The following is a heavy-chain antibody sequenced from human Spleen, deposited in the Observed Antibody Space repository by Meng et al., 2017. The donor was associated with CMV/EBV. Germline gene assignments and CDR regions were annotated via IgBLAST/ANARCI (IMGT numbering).Heavy chain of an antibody. CDR2: INPNSGGT. D-gene: IGHD1/OR15-1a*01. V-gene: IGHV1-2*02. J-gene: IGHJ1*01. Sequence: ASVKVSCKASGYTFTGYYMHWVRQAPGQGLEWMGWINPNSGGTNYAQKFQGRVTMTRDTSISTAYTELSRLRSDDTAVYYCARLGVVRNKGYFQHWGQGTLVTVSS. CDR1: GYTFTGYY. CDR3: ARLGVVRNKGYFQH.